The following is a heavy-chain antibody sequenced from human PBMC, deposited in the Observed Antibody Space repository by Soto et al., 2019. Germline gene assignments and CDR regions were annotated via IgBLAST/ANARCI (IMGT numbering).Heavy chain of an antibody. CDR2: ISIRGGDE. CDR3: ARGTIVARQHLDY. D-gene: IGHD6-6*01. J-gene: IGHJ4*02. CDR1: GFTFSSYA. V-gene: IGHV3-30*03. Sequence: QVQLVESGGGVVQPGKSLRLSCAASGFTFSSYAMHWALQAPGKGLEWVTVISIRGGDEYYAESVRGRFTISRDDSKNTRYLQMDSLRVEDTAVYYCARGTIVARQHLDYWGQGTLVTVSS.